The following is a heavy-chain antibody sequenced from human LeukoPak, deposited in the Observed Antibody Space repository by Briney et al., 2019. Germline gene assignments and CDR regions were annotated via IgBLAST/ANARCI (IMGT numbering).Heavy chain of an antibody. CDR2: ISAYNGNT. Sequence: ASVKVSCKASGYTFTSYYMHWVRQAPGQGLEWMGWISAYNGNTNYAQKLQGRVTMTTDTSTGTAYMELRSLRSDDTAVYYCARAGNGYYFDYWGQGTLVTVSS. CDR3: ARAGNGYYFDY. CDR1: GYTFTSYY. D-gene: IGHD3-16*01. V-gene: IGHV1-18*04. J-gene: IGHJ4*02.